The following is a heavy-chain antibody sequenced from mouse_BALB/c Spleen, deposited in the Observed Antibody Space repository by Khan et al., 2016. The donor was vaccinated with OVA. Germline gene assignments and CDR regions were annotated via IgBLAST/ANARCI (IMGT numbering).Heavy chain of an antibody. CDR3: ARRRGSMDY. V-gene: IGHV1-85*01. CDR1: GYTFTSYD. J-gene: IGHJ4*01. Sequence: QVQLQQSGAEVVKSGASVKLSCKASGYTFTSYDLNWVRQRPEQGLEWIGWIFPGDGTTKYNEKFKGKATLTKDKSSSTAYIQLSRLTSEDSAVYFCARRRGSMDYWGQGTSVTVSS. CDR2: IFPGDGTT.